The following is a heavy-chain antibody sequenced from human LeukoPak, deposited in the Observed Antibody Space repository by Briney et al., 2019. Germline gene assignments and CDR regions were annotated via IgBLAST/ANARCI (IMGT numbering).Heavy chain of an antibody. CDR2: MNPNSGNT. J-gene: IGHJ6*02. CDR1: GYTFTSYD. V-gene: IGHV1-8*01. Sequence: ASVKVSCKASGYTFTSYDINWVRQATGQGLEWMGWMNPNSGNTGYAQKFQGRVTMTRNTSISTAYMELSSLRSEDTAVYYCARGLSYCSSTSCYERYYYYGMDVWGQGTTVTVSS. D-gene: IGHD2-2*01. CDR3: ARGLSYCSSTSCYERYYYYGMDV.